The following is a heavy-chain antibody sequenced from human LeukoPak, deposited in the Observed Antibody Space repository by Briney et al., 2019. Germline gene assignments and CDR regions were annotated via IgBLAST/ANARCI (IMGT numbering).Heavy chain of an antibody. Sequence: GESLKISCHTSGYSFNTFMIAWVRQAPGRGLEWMGLVYPLDSETRYGPSFQGQVTISADKSTSSAFLQWDSLKASDTAMYYCVRHNTGADYWGQGTLVTVSS. D-gene: IGHD1-14*01. V-gene: IGHV5-51*01. J-gene: IGHJ4*02. CDR2: VYPLDSET. CDR1: GYSFNTFM. CDR3: VRHNTGADY.